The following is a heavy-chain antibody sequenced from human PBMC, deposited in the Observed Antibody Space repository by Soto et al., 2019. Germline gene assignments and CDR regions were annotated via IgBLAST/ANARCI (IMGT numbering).Heavy chain of an antibody. CDR3: ARQGDIVVMGTHWYFDL. CDR2: IYYSGST. D-gene: IGHD2-15*01. CDR1: GGSISSSSYY. J-gene: IGHJ2*01. Sequence: PSETLSLTCTVSGGSISSSSYYLGWIRQPPGKGLEWIGSIYYSGSTYYNPSLKSRVTISVDTSKNQFSLKLSSVTAADTAVYYCARQGDIVVMGTHWYFDLWGRGTLVTVSS. V-gene: IGHV4-39*01.